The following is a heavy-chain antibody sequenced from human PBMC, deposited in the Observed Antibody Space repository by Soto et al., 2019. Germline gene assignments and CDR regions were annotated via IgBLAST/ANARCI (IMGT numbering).Heavy chain of an antibody. CDR2: LHYSGST. J-gene: IGHJ4*02. CDR1: GGSISGSY. D-gene: IGHD2-15*01. CDR3: TKYRRTDAEGYSFDY. Sequence: SETLSLTCTVSGGSISGSYWSWSRQTPEKVPEWLRYLHYSGSTTYNPSLKSRVTMSVGSAKNQFSLQLSSLTAADPAVYFCTKYRRTDAEGYSFDYWGQQALVTVSS. V-gene: IGHV4-59*01.